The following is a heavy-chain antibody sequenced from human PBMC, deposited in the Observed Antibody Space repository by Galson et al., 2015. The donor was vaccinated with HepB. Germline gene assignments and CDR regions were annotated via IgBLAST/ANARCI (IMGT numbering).Heavy chain of an antibody. CDR3: TRHEVRYKVESERFFDY. J-gene: IGHJ4*02. CDR1: GFTVSGSA. CDR2: IRDQGNSYGI. V-gene: IGHV3-73*01. D-gene: IGHD1-1*01. Sequence: SLRLSCAASGFTVSGSAIHWVRQASGKGLEWVGRIRDQGNSYGIIYAASVKGRFTISRDDSKNTAYLQMNSLETEDTAVYYCTRHEVRYKVESERFFDYWGQGTLVTVSS.